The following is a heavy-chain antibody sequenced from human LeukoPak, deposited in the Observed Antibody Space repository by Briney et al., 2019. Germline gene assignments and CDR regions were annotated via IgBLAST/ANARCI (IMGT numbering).Heavy chain of an antibody. Sequence: ASVKVSCKASGYTFTGYYMHWVRQAPGQGLEWMGWINPNSGGTNYAQKFQGRVTMTRDTSISTAYMELSRLRSDDTAVYYCARGESTYYDFWSGSPRDWGQGTLVTVSS. CDR3: ARGESTYYDFWSGSPRD. V-gene: IGHV1-2*02. D-gene: IGHD3-3*01. J-gene: IGHJ4*02. CDR2: INPNSGGT. CDR1: GYTFTGYY.